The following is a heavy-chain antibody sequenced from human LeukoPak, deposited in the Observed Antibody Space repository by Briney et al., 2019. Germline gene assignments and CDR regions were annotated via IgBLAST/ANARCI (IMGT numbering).Heavy chain of an antibody. CDR3: ARGYDFWSGYANMDV. CDR2: ISAYNGNT. CDR1: GGTFSSYA. V-gene: IGHV1-18*01. Sequence: ASVKVSCKASGGTFSSYAISWVRQAPGQGLEWMGWISAYNGNTNYAQKLQGRVTMTTDTSTSTAYMELRSLRSDDTAVYYCARGYDFWSGYANMDVWGKGTTVTVSS. J-gene: IGHJ6*03. D-gene: IGHD3-3*01.